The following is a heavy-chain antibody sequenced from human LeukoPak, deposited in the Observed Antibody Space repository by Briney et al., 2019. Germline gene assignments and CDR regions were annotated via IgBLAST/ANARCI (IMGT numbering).Heavy chain of an antibody. CDR2: ISSSSSYI. CDR3: ARDPSPLDFWSGYYGYFDY. CDR1: GFTFSSYS. J-gene: IGHJ4*02. Sequence: GGSLRLSCAVSGFTFSSYSMNWVRQAPGKGLEWVSSISSSSSYIYYADSVKGRFTISRDNAKNSLYLQMNSLRAEDTAVYYCARDPSPLDFWSGYYGYFDYWGQGTLVTVSS. V-gene: IGHV3-21*01. D-gene: IGHD3-3*01.